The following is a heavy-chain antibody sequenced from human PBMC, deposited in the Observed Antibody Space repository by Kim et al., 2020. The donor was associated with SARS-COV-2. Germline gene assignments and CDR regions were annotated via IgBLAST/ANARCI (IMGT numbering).Heavy chain of an antibody. J-gene: IGHJ6*03. CDR1: GYTFTGYY. CDR2: INPNSGGT. D-gene: IGHD2-2*01. CDR3: ALHNCSSTSCLWNYYYYYYMDV. Sequence: ASVKVSCKASGYTFTGYYMHWVRQAPGQGLEWMGWINPNSGGTNYAQKFQGRVTMTRDTSISTAYMELSRLRSDDTAMYYCALHNCSSTSCLWNYYYYYYMDVWGKGTTVTVSS. V-gene: IGHV1-2*02.